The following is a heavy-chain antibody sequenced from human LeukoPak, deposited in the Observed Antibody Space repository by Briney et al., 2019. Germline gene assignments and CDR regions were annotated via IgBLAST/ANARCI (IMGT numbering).Heavy chain of an antibody. D-gene: IGHD2-2*01. CDR1: GFTFSRYA. Sequence: GGSLRLSCTASGFTFSRYAMNWVRQAPGKGLEWVSYISTSISTIYYADSVKGRFTISRDNAKNSLYLQMNSLRAEDTAVYYCAKDTGQVVPAAFFDYWGQGTLVTVSS. CDR2: ISTSISTI. J-gene: IGHJ4*02. CDR3: AKDTGQVVPAAFFDY. V-gene: IGHV3-48*01.